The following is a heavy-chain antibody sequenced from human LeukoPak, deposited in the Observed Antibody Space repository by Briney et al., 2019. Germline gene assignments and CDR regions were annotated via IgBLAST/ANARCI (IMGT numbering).Heavy chain of an antibody. J-gene: IGHJ4*02. V-gene: IGHV3-74*01. CDR2: IKGDGSST. D-gene: IGHD6-13*01. CDR1: GFTFSDYW. CDR3: AKSSSLDY. Sequence: PGGSLRLSCAASGFTFSDYWMHWVRQAPGTGLVWVSDIKGDGSSTRYADSVKGRFTISRDNAKNTLYLQMNSLRAEDTAVYYCAKSSSLDYWGQGTLVTVSS.